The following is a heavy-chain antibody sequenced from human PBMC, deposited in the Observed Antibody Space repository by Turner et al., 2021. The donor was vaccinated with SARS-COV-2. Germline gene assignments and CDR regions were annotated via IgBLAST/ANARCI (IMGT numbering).Heavy chain of an antibody. CDR1: GGSVTNSFYF. D-gene: IGHD2-21*02. CDR3: ATKTHCGSDCYSKYFDL. V-gene: IGHV4-39*01. J-gene: IGHJ2*01. CDR2: MSYSEMT. Sequence: QLQLEESGPGLVKASETLSLTCGVPGGSVTNSFYFWGWVRQAPGRGLEWIASMSYSEMTYHNPSLRSRVSISKDTSKNQFSLRLTSLTAADTAIYYCATKTHCGSDCYSKYFDLWGHGTPVTVAS.